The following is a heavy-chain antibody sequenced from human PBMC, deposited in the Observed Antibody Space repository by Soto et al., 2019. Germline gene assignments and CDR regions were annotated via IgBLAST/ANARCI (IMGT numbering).Heavy chain of an antibody. CDR2: FDPEDGET. CDR1: GYTLTELS. D-gene: IGHD2-15*01. CDR3: ATAVRDIVVVVAAIDAFDI. V-gene: IGHV1-24*01. Sequence: ASVNVSCKVSGYTLTELSMHWVRQTPGKGLEWMGGFDPEDGETIYAQKFQGRVTMTEDTSTDTAYMELSSLRSEDTAVYYCATAVRDIVVVVAAIDAFDIWGQGTMVTVSS. J-gene: IGHJ3*02.